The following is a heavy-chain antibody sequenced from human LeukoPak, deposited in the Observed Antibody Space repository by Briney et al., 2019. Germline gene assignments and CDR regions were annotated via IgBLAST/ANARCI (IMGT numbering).Heavy chain of an antibody. V-gene: IGHV3-53*01. Sequence: PGGSLRLSCAASGFTFSSYSMNWVRQAPGKGLEWVSVIYSGGSTYYADSVKGRFTISRDNSKNTLYLQMNSLRAEDTAVYYCARDQGRPSWYFDLWGRGTLVTVSS. CDR2: IYSGGST. CDR1: GFTFSSYS. CDR3: ARDQGRPSWYFDL. J-gene: IGHJ2*01.